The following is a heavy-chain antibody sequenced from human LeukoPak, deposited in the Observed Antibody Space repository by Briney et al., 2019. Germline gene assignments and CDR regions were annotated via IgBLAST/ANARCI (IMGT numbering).Heavy chain of an antibody. CDR2: IHYSGST. J-gene: IGHJ4*02. V-gene: IGHV4-59*01. D-gene: IGHD5-24*01. Sequence: SETLSLTCSVSGGSISGYYWSWIRQPPGKGLEWIGFIHYSGSTNYNPSLKSRVTISVDTSKNQFSLKLSSVTAADTAVYYCARSGVVEMATIRVFDYWGQGTLVTVSS. CDR3: ARSGVVEMATIRVFDY. CDR1: GGSISGYY.